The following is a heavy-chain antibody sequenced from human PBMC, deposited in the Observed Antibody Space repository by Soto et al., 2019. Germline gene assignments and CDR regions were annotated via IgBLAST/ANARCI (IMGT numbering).Heavy chain of an antibody. CDR1: GGSISSGGYY. J-gene: IGHJ4*02. D-gene: IGHD6-13*01. CDR3: ARCIAASSWPFDY. CDR2: IYYSGST. V-gene: IGHV4-31*03. Sequence: PSETLSLTCTVSGGSISSGGYYWSWIRQHPGKGLEWIGYIYYSGSTYYNPSLKSRVTISVDTSKNQFSLKLSSVTAADTAVYYCARCIAASSWPFDYWGQGTLVTVSS.